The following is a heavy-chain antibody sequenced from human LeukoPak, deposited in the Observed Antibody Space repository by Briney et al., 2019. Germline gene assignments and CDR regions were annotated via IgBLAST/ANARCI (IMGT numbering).Heavy chain of an antibody. CDR1: GYTFTSYG. Sequence: ASVKVSCKASGYTFTSYGISWVRQAPGRGLEWMGWISAYNGNTNYAQKLQGRVTMTTDTSTSTAYMELRSLRSDDTAVYYCARAVADDFWSGYYKKDYWGQGTLVTVSS. V-gene: IGHV1-18*01. D-gene: IGHD3-3*01. J-gene: IGHJ4*02. CDR3: ARAVADDFWSGYYKKDY. CDR2: ISAYNGNT.